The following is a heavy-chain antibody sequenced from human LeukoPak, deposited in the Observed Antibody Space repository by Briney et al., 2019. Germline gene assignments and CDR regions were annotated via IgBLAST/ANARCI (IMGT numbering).Heavy chain of an antibody. D-gene: IGHD4-17*01. CDR1: GFAVSSTY. CDR2: TYSGGST. J-gene: IGHJ4*02. V-gene: IGHV3-53*01. Sequence: GGSLRLSCLASGFAVSSTYMSWVRQAPGKGLEWVSVTYSGGSTYYADSVKGRFTISRDNSKNTLYLQMNSLRADDTAVYYCARRAGEYSHPYDYWGQGTLVTVSS. CDR3: ARRAGEYSHPYDY.